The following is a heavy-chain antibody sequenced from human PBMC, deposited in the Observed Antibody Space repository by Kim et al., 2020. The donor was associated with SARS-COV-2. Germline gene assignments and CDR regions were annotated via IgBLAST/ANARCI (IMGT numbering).Heavy chain of an antibody. J-gene: IGHJ6*02. D-gene: IGHD3-10*01. CDR3: ARVSVGSYYYYGMDV. Sequence: GGSLRLSCAASGFTFSSYWMHWVRQAPGKGLVWVSRINSDGSSTSYADSVKGRFTISRDNAKNTLYLQMNSLRAEDTAVYYCARVSVGSYYYYGMDVWGQGTTVTVSS. CDR1: GFTFSSYW. V-gene: IGHV3-74*01. CDR2: INSDGSST.